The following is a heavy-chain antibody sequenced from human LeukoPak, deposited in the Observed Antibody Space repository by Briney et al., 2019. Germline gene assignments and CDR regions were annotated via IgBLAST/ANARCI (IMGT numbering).Heavy chain of an antibody. CDR2: IYYSGST. D-gene: IGHD2-15*01. Sequence: SETLSLTCTVSGGSISSYYWSWIRQPPGKGLEWIGSIYYSGSTYYNPSLKSRVTISVDTSKNQFSLKLSSVTAADTAVYYCARVVVARAGPFDYWAREPWSPSPQ. CDR1: GGSISSYY. J-gene: IGHJ4*02. V-gene: IGHV4-59*12. CDR3: ARVVVARAGPFDY.